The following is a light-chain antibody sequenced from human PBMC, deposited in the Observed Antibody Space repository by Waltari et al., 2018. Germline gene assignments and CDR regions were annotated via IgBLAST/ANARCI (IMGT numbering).Light chain of an antibody. CDR3: CSYAGRGTYV. Sequence: QSALTQPASVSGTPGQSITLSCSGTTSDVGGYDLVSWYQQHPGEAPKLLICEVFKRPPDTSSRFSGAKSGSTASLTISGLQPEDEADYYCCSYAGRGTYVFGSGTKVTVL. J-gene: IGLJ1*01. CDR1: TSDVGGYDL. CDR2: EVF. V-gene: IGLV2-23*02.